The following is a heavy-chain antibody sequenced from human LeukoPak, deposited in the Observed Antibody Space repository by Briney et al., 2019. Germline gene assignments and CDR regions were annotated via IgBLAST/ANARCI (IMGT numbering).Heavy chain of an antibody. D-gene: IGHD3-3*01. CDR2: ISSDGSIK. Sequence: GGSLRLSCTASKFTFSHYGMQWVRQAPGKGLEWVAVISSDGSIKVYADSVKGRFTLSRDNSINTVDLQMNGLRAEDTAVYYCVKEYHSRGFGAYFDYWGQGTLVTVSS. CDR1: KFTFSHYG. J-gene: IGHJ4*02. V-gene: IGHV3-30*18. CDR3: VKEYHSRGFGAYFDY.